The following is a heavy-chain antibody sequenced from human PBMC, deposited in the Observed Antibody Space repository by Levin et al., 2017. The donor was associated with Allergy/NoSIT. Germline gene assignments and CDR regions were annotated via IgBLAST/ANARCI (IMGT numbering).Heavy chain of an antibody. CDR1: GYTFTSYY. V-gene: IGHV1-46*01. CDR2: INPSGGST. J-gene: IGHJ6*03. CDR3: ARDGLSYCSGGSCYSDPYYYYYYMDV. D-gene: IGHD2-15*01. Sequence: GESLKISCKASGYTFTSYYMHWVRQAPGQGLEWMGIINPSGGSTSYAQKFQGRVTMTRDTSTSTVYMELSSLRSEDTAVYYCARDGLSYCSGGSCYSDPYYYYYYMDVWGKGTTVTVSS.